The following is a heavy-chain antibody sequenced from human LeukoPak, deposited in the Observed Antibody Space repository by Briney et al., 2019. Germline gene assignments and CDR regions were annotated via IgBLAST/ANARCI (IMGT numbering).Heavy chain of an antibody. CDR1: GFTFSNNA. CDR2: ISGSGSST. D-gene: IGHD2-2*02. CDR3: AKDLKLGYCSSTSCYTGFDY. J-gene: IGHJ4*02. V-gene: IGHV3-23*01. Sequence: GGSLRLSCTASGFTFSNNAMSWVRQAPGKGLEWVSAISGSGSSTYYADSVKGRFTISRDNSKNTLYLQMNSLRAEDTAVYYCAKDLKLGYCSSTSCYTGFDYWGQGTLVTVSS.